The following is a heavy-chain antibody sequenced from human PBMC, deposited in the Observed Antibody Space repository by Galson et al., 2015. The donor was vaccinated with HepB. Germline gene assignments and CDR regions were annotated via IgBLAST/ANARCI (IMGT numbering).Heavy chain of an antibody. CDR2: IYSGGST. J-gene: IGHJ4*02. CDR3: ARSTVVLRYFDWLTHYFEY. D-gene: IGHD3-9*01. CDR1: GDSIISNNYY. Sequence: ETLSLTCSVSGDSIISNNYYWGWVRQPPGKGLEWIGSIYSGGSTYNNPSFKSRVSISIDTSNNHFSLTMTSVTAADTAIYYCARSTVVLRYFDWLTHYFEYWGRGTLVTVSS. V-gene: IGHV4-39*07.